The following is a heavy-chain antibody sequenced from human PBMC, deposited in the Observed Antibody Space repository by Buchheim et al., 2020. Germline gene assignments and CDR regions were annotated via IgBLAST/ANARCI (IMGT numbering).Heavy chain of an antibody. J-gene: IGHJ4*02. CDR3: ARLEAAGFDY. CDR1: GFTFSSYW. CDR2: IKGGGSDT. D-gene: IGHD6-19*01. V-gene: IGHV3-7*01. Sequence: EVQLVESGGGLVQPGGSQRLSCAASGFTFSSYWMSWVRQAPGKGLEWVANIKGGGSDTYYVDSVKGRFTISSDNAKSSLYLQMNSLRAEDTAVYYCARLEAAGFDYWGQGTL.